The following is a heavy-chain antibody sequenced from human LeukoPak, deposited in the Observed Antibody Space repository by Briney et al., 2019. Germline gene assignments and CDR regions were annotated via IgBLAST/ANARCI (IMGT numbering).Heavy chain of an antibody. V-gene: IGHV4-38-2*02. CDR1: GGSISSYY. CDR3: ARDSHLGAFDI. J-gene: IGHJ3*02. CDR2: IYHSGST. Sequence: SETLSLTCTVSGGSISSYYWSGIRQPPGKGLEWIGSIYHSGSTYYNPSLKSRVTISVDTSKNQFSLKLSSVTAADTAVYYCARDSHLGAFDIWGQGTMVTVSS.